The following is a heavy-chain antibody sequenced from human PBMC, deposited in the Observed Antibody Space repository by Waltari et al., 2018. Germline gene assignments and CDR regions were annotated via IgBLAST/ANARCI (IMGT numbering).Heavy chain of an antibody. CDR1: GGSISSGDYY. J-gene: IGHJ5*02. Sequence: QVQLQESGPGLVKPSQTLSLTCTVSGGSISSGDYYWRWIRQPPGKGLEWIGYIYYSGSTYYNPSLKSRVTISVDTSKNQFSLKLSSVTAADTAVYYCARGRTSFGVVANWFDPWGQGTLVTVSS. CDR2: IYYSGST. V-gene: IGHV4-30-4*01. D-gene: IGHD3-3*01. CDR3: ARGRTSFGVVANWFDP.